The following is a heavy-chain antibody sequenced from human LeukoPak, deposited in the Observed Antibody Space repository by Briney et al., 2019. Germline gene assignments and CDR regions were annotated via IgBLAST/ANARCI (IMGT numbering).Heavy chain of an antibody. Sequence: PGGSLRLSCAVSGFTVSSYGMTWVRQAPGKGLEWVSAFSATDGSAQYAESVKGRFTISRDNSKNSLYLQMNSLRDEDTAVYYCAKARIAAAGTGAFDAWGQGTMVTVSS. J-gene: IGHJ3*01. D-gene: IGHD6-13*01. V-gene: IGHV3-23*01. CDR3: AKARIAAAGTGAFDA. CDR1: GFTVSSYG. CDR2: FSATDGSA.